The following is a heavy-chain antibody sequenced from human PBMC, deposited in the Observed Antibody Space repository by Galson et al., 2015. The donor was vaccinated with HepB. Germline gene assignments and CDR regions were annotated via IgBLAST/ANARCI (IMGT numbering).Heavy chain of an antibody. Sequence: SLRLSCAASGFTFSSYGMHWVRQAPGKGLEWVAVIWYDGSNKYYADSVKGRFTISRDNSKNTLYLQMNSLRAEDTAVYYCARCGKCSGGSCYDKLRPDYYYYYGMDVWGQGTTVTVSS. CDR3: ARCGKCSGGSCYDKLRPDYYYYYGMDV. CDR2: IWYDGSNK. J-gene: IGHJ6*02. V-gene: IGHV3-33*01. D-gene: IGHD2-15*01. CDR1: GFTFSSYG.